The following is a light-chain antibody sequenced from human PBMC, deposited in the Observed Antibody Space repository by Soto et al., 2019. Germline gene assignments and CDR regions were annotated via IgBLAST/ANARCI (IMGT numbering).Light chain of an antibody. CDR3: PHPNSHQLT. CDR2: AAS. J-gene: IGKJ4*01. CDR1: QGISSY. V-gene: IGKV1-9*01. Sequence: IQLTQSPSSLSASVGDRVTITCRASQGISSYLACSQQIPGKAPNLLIYAASTFQSGVPSRFSGSGSGTDFTLPTSSLQPEEFAPYDGPHPNSHQLTFGRQTKVHIK.